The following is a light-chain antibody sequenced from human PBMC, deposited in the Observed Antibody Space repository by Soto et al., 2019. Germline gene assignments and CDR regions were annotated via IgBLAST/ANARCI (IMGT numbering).Light chain of an antibody. Sequence: EIVLTQFPGTLSLSPGERATLSCRAIQIVSSSYLAWYQQKPCQAPRLLIYDSSNRATGIPARFSGSGSGTDFALTISSLEHEDSAVHYCQQRSNWHSITFGQGTRLEIK. V-gene: IGKV3D-20*02. CDR2: DSS. CDR3: QQRSNWHSIT. CDR1: QIVSSSY. J-gene: IGKJ5*01.